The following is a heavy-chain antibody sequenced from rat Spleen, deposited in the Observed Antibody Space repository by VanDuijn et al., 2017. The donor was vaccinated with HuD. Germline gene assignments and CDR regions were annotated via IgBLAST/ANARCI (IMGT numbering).Heavy chain of an antibody. D-gene: IGHD4-3*01. CDR1: GFTFNNYD. CDR2: ISPSGRGT. V-gene: IGHV5S13*01. CDR3: VRQDTSGYSNWFAY. J-gene: IGHJ3*01. Sequence: EVQLVESGGGLVQPGRSLEVSCAASGFTFNNYDMAWVRQAPTRGLEWVASISPSGRGTYYRDSVKGRFTVSRDNAKNTLYLQLDSLRSEDTATYYCVRQDTSGYSNWFAYWGQGTLVTVSS.